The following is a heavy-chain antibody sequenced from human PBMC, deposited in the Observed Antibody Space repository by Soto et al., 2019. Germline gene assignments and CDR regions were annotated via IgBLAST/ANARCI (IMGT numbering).Heavy chain of an antibody. V-gene: IGHV3-21*01. Sequence: GGSLTLSCAASGFTFTRYSMNWVRQAPGKGLEWVSSISSTTNYIYYAHSMKGRFTVSRDNDKNSVYLEMNSLSAEDTALYYCARESEDLHSKFDSWGQGTLVPVSS. CDR1: GFTFTRYS. CDR2: ISSTTNYI. CDR3: ARESEDLHSKFDS. J-gene: IGHJ4*02.